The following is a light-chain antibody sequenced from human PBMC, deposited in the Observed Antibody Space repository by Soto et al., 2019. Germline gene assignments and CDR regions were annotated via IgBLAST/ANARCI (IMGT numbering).Light chain of an antibody. CDR3: QQHEKWPPSIT. V-gene: IGKV3-15*01. Sequence: EIVMTQSPATLSVSPGDRATLSCSAGQPLNNNVAWYQHKPGQAPRLLIYGASTRATGISARFSGSGSGTEFTLTISSLQSEDFAVYYCQQHEKWPPSITFGQGTRLEIK. J-gene: IGKJ5*01. CDR1: QPLNNN. CDR2: GAS.